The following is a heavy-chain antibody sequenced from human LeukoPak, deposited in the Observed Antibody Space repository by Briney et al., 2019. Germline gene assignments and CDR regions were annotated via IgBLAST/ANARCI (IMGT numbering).Heavy chain of an antibody. CDR2: INHVGAT. D-gene: IGHD6-19*01. V-gene: IGHV4-34*01. J-gene: IGHJ4*02. Sequence: ASETLSLTCAVYGGSFSGYYWSWIRQPPEKGLEWIGEINHVGATNYNPSLKSRVTISVDTSKKQFSLNLTSVTAADTAVYYYARGRFGVQQWLVRYRLHPYFDYWGQGTLVTVSS. CDR3: ARGRFGVQQWLVRYRLHPYFDY. CDR1: GGSFSGYY.